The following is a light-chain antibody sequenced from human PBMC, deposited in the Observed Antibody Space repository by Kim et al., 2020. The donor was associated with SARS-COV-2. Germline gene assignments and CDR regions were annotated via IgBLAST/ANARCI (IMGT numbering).Light chain of an antibody. CDR3: CSYAGRSTV. CDR1: SSDVGSYKL. V-gene: IGLV2-23*02. J-gene: IGLJ2*01. Sequence: QSALTQPASVSGSPGQSITISCTGTSSDVGSYKLVSWYQQHPGKAPKLMIYEVTKRPSGVSNRFSGSKSGNTASLTISGLPAEDEADYYCCSYAGRSTVFGGGTQLTVL. CDR2: EVT.